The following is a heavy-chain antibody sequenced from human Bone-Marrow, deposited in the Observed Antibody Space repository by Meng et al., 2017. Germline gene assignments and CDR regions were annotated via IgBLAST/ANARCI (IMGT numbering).Heavy chain of an antibody. D-gene: IGHD5-12*01. J-gene: IGHJ5*02. CDR3: ARAKRIYSGYGWWFDP. V-gene: IGHV4-34*01. CDR2: INHSGST. CDR1: GVSFSGYC. Sequence: QVQRQPWERGRLKPSPTLSLTCAVYGVSFSGYCVSWIRQPPGKGLEWIGEINHSGSTNYNPSLKSRVTISVDTSKNQFSLKLSSVTAADTAVYYCARAKRIYSGYGWWFDPWGQGTLVTVSS.